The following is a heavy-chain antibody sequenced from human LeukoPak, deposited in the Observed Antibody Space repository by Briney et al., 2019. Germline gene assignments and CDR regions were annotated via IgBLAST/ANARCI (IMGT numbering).Heavy chain of an antibody. Sequence: GGSLRLSCAAPGFTFSSYWMSWVRQAPGKGLEWVANIKQDGSGKYYVDSVKGRFTISRDNAKNSLYLQMNSLRAEDTAVYYCARVVSSEWLRPATYFDYWGQGTLVTVSS. D-gene: IGHD5-12*01. J-gene: IGHJ4*02. V-gene: IGHV3-7*01. CDR3: ARVVSSEWLRPATYFDY. CDR1: GFTFSSYW. CDR2: IKQDGSGK.